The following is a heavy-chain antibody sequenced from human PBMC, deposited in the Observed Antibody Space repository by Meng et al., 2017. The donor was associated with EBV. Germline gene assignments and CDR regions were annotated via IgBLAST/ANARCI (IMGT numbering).Heavy chain of an antibody. D-gene: IGHD3-3*01. CDR1: GYTFTSYA. J-gene: IGHJ4*02. Sequence: QGWLLHSWAEVTKPGASVKVSCKASGYTFTSYAMHWVRQAPGQRLEWMGWINAGNGNTKYSQKFQGRVTITRDTSASTAYMELSSLRSEDTAVYYCARSGATIFGVVIPTYYFDYWGQGTLVTVSS. CDR3: ARSGATIFGVVIPTYYFDY. V-gene: IGHV1-3*01. CDR2: INAGNGNT.